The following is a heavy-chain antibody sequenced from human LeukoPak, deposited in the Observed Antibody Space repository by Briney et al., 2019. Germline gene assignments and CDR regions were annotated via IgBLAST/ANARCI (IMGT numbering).Heavy chain of an antibody. CDR1: GGSISSGSYY. CDR3: ARHPGDY. Sequence: SETLSLTCTVSGGSISSGSYYWSWIRQPAGKGLEWIGRIYTSGSTNYNPSLKSRVTISVDTSKNQFPLKLSSVTAADTAVYYCARHPGDYWGQGTLVTVSS. J-gene: IGHJ4*02. CDR2: IYTSGST. V-gene: IGHV4-61*02.